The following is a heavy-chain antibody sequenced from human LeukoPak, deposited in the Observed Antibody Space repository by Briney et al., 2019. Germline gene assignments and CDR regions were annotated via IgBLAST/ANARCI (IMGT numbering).Heavy chain of an antibody. D-gene: IGHD4-11*01. Sequence: PGGSLRLSCTGSGFTFGDYAMSWFRQAPGKGLEWVSSISSSSSYIYYADSVKGRFTISRDNAKNSLYLQMNSLRAEDTAVYYCARDRTTAWFDPWGQGTLVTVSS. J-gene: IGHJ5*02. V-gene: IGHV3-21*01. CDR1: GFTFGDYA. CDR2: ISSSSSYI. CDR3: ARDRTTAWFDP.